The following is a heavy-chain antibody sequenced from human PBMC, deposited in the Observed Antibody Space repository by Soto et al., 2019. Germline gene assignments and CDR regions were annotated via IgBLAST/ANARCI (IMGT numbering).Heavy chain of an antibody. CDR1: GFTFSSYS. CDR3: ASDVIAVAGTSGAFDI. D-gene: IGHD6-19*01. CDR2: ISSSSSTI. J-gene: IGHJ3*02. V-gene: IGHV3-48*01. Sequence: GGSLRLSCAASGFTFSSYSMNWVRQAPGKGLEWVSYISSSSSTIYYADSVKGRFTISIDNAKNSLYLQMNSLRAEDTAVYYCASDVIAVAGTSGAFDIWGQGTMVTVSS.